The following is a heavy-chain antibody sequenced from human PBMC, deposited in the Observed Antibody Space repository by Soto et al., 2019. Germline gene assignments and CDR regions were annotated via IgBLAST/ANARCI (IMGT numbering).Heavy chain of an antibody. J-gene: IGHJ3*02. CDR3: ARDRGWGPLGGGAFDI. Sequence: ASVKVSCKASGYTFTSYAMHWVRQAPGQRLEWMGWINAGNGNTKYSQKFQGRVTITRDTSASTAYMELSSLRSEDTAVYYCARDRGWGPLGGGAFDIWGQGTMVTVSS. CDR1: GYTFTSYA. D-gene: IGHD3-10*01. V-gene: IGHV1-3*01. CDR2: INAGNGNT.